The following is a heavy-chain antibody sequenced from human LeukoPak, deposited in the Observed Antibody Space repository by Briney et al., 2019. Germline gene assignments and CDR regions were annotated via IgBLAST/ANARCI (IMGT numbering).Heavy chain of an antibody. CDR1: GFTFSSYW. CDR2: IRYDGSNK. CDR3: ARGGSYLSAFDI. Sequence: GGSLRLSCAASGFTFSSYWMHWVRQAPGKGLEWVAFIRYDGSNKYYADSVKGRFTISRDNSKNTLYLQMNSLRAEDTAVYYCARGGSYLSAFDIWGQGTMVTVSS. J-gene: IGHJ3*02. V-gene: IGHV3-30*02. D-gene: IGHD1-26*01.